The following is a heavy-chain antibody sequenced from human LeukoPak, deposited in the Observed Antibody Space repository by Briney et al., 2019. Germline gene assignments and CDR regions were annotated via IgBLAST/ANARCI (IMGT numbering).Heavy chain of an antibody. V-gene: IGHV4-59*01. CDR1: GGSISNYY. CDR2: IYYSGST. J-gene: IGHJ5*02. D-gene: IGHD3-16*01. Sequence: SETLSLTCTVSGGSISNYYLNWIRQPPGKGLEWIGYIYYSGSTNYNPALKSRVTISGDTSKNQFSLKLTSVTAADTAVYYCARESVGDYVWGSYSWFDPWGQGTLVTVSS. CDR3: ARESVGDYVWGSYSWFDP.